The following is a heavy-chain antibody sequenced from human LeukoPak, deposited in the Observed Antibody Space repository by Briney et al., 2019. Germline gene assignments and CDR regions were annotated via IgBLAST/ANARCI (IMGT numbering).Heavy chain of an antibody. D-gene: IGHD1-26*01. V-gene: IGHV3-30*18. Sequence: GGSLRLSCAASGFTFSDHYMDWVRQAPGKGLEWLAVTLYAANNKYYANSVRGRFSISRDNSKNTLYLQMNSLRAEDTAVYYCAKVRSYLYYFGYWGQGTLVTVSS. CDR3: AKVRSYLYYFGY. CDR2: TLYAANNK. J-gene: IGHJ4*02. CDR1: GFTFSDHY.